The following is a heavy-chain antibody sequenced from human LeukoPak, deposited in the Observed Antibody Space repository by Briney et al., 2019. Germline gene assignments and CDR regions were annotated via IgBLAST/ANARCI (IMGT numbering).Heavy chain of an antibody. CDR1: GSSITSVSHY. CDR2: IYYTGST. V-gene: IGHV4-39*01. J-gene: IGHJ4*02. CDR3: ARRWGNIVGVTYEY. Sequence: PSETLSLTCTISGSSITSVSHYWGWIRQPPGTGLEWLGDIYYTGSTYYSPSLRSRVTMSVHTSENQFSLRLNSVTAVDTAVYYGARRWGNIVGVTYEYWGQGTLVTVSS. D-gene: IGHD3-16*01.